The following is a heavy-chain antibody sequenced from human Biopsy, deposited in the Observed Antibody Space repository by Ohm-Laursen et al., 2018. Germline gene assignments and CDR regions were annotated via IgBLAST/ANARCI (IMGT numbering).Heavy chain of an antibody. D-gene: IGHD2/OR15-2a*01. V-gene: IGHV1-18*01. Sequence: ASVKVSCNASGYTFTSYDISWVRQAPGQGLEWMGWISPYNDKTSYPPKLQDRVTMTADTSTNTAHMELRSLRSDDTAVYYCARIFCTSTTCYGLLDNWGQGTVVTVSS. CDR3: ARIFCTSTTCYGLLDN. CDR2: ISPYNDKT. J-gene: IGHJ4*02. CDR1: GYTFTSYD.